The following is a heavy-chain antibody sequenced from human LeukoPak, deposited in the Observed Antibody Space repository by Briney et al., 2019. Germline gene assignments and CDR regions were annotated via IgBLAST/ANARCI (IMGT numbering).Heavy chain of an antibody. Sequence: GASVKVSCKASGYTFTSYDINWVRQATGQGLEWMGWMNPNSGNTGNAQKFQGRVTMTRNTSISTAYMELSSLRSEDTAVYYCARGHVIQLWDPYYYYGMDVWGQGTTVTVSS. V-gene: IGHV1-8*01. CDR3: ARGHVIQLWDPYYYYGMDV. D-gene: IGHD5-18*01. CDR1: GYTFTSYD. J-gene: IGHJ6*02. CDR2: MNPNSGNT.